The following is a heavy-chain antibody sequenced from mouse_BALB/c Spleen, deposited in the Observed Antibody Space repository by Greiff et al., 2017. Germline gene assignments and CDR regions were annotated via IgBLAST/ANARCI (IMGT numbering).Heavy chain of an antibody. D-gene: IGHD2-3*01. CDR2: ISYSGST. CDR3: ARFIYDGYPYYAMDY. Sequence: VQLKESGPSLVKPSQTLSLTCSVTGDSITSGYWNWIRKFPGNKLEYMGYISYSGSTYYNPSLKSRISITRDTSKNQYYLQLNSVTTEDTATYYCARFIYDGYPYYAMDYWGQGTSVTVSS. CDR1: GDSITSGY. V-gene: IGHV3-8*02. J-gene: IGHJ4*01.